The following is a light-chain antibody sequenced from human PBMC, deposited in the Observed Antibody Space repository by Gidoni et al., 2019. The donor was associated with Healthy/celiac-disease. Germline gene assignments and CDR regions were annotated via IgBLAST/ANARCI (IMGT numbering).Light chain of an antibody. Sequence: SYDLIHPPSVSVSPGQTPSITCSGDKLGAKYACWYQQKPGQSPVLVIYQDSKRPSGIPGRFAGSNAGNTATLTSSGTQDMDEADYYCQAWDSSTAWVFGGGTKLTVL. J-gene: IGLJ2*01. CDR1: KLGAKY. CDR3: QAWDSSTAWV. CDR2: QDS. V-gene: IGLV3-1*01.